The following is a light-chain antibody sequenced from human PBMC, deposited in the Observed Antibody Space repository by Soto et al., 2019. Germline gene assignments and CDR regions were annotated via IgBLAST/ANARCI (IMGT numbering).Light chain of an antibody. Sequence: EIVLTQSPVTLSLSPGERATLSCRASQSFRGLLAWYQQKPGQAPRLLIYDAYNRATGIPPRFSGSGSGTDFTLTITTLEPADSAVYYCQHYGISPYTFGPGTKVDIK. CDR2: DAY. CDR1: QSFRGL. V-gene: IGKV3-20*01. CDR3: QHYGISPYT. J-gene: IGKJ2*01.